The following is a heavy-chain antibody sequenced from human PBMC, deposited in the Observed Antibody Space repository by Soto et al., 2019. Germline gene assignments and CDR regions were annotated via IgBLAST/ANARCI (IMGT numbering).Heavy chain of an antibody. D-gene: IGHD4-17*01. V-gene: IGHV1-46*01. J-gene: IGHJ4*02. CDR1: GYTFTSYY. Sequence: GASVKVSCKASGYTFTSYYMHWVRQAPGQGLEWMGIINPNGGGTTYAQKFQGRVTMTRDTSTSTVYMDLSSLRSEDTAVYYCACDFPFYGGTHYAYWGQGTLVIVSS. CDR3: ACDFPFYGGTHYAY. CDR2: INPNGGGT.